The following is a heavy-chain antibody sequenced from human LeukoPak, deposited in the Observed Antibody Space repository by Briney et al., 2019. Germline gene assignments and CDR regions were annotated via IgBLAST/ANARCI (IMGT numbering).Heavy chain of an antibody. Sequence: GASVKVSCKASGHTFTSYDINWVRQATGQGLEWMGWMNPNSGNTGYAQKFQGRVTMTRNTSISTAYMELSSLRSEDTAVYYCARGFYDILTGSYYFDYWGQGTLVTVSS. CDR1: GHTFTSYD. V-gene: IGHV1-8*01. D-gene: IGHD3-9*01. J-gene: IGHJ4*02. CDR3: ARGFYDILTGSYYFDY. CDR2: MNPNSGNT.